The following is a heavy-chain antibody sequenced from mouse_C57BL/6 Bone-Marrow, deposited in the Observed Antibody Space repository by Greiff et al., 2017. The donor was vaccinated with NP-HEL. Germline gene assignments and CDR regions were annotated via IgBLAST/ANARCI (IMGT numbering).Heavy chain of an antibody. CDR3: ATFRRWFAY. J-gene: IGHJ3*01. CDR2: ISDGGSYT. V-gene: IGHV5-4*03. Sequence: EVMLVESGGGLVKPGGSLKLSCAASGFTFSSYAMSWVRQTPEKRLEWVATISDGGSYTYYPDNVKGRFTISRDNAKNNLYLQMSHLKSEDTAMYYCATFRRWFAYWGQGTLVTVSA. CDR1: GFTFSSYA.